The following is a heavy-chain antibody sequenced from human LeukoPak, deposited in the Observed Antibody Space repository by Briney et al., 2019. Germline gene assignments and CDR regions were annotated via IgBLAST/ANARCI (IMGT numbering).Heavy chain of an antibody. CDR2: MSTYSDNT. Sequence: GASVKVSCKASGYTFTTYRISWVRQAPGQGLQWMGWMSTYSDNTEYAQNLQGRVTMTTETSTSTAYMELRSLRSDDTAVYYCARGSYFDNWGQGTLVTVSS. D-gene: IGHD6-6*01. CDR1: GYTFTTYR. J-gene: IGHJ4*02. V-gene: IGHV1-18*01. CDR3: ARGSYFDN.